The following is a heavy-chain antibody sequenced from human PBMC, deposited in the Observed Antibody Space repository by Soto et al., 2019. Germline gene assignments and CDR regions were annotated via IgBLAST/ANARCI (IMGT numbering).Heavy chain of an antibody. V-gene: IGHV3-21*01. D-gene: IGHD3-16*02. Sequence: PGGSLRLSCAASGFTFSSYSMNWVRQAPGKGLEWVSSISSSSSYIYYADSVKGRFTISRDNAKNSLYLQMNSLRAEDTAVYYCARDHPLRDYIWGSYRSYLDYWGQGTLVTVSS. J-gene: IGHJ4*02. CDR1: GFTFSSYS. CDR2: ISSSSSYI. CDR3: ARDHPLRDYIWGSYRSYLDY.